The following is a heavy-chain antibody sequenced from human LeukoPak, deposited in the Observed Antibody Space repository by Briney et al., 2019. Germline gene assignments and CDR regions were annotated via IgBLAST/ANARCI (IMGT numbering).Heavy chain of an antibody. CDR2: ISYDGSNK. Sequence: EGSLRLSCAASGFTFSSYAMHWVRQAPGKGLEWVAVISYDGSNKYYADPVKGRFTISRDNSKNTLYLQMNSLRAEDTAVYYCAREGTNWGSGYYFDYWGQGTLVTVSS. CDR1: GFTFSSYA. CDR3: AREGTNWGSGYYFDY. J-gene: IGHJ4*02. V-gene: IGHV3-30*01. D-gene: IGHD7-27*01.